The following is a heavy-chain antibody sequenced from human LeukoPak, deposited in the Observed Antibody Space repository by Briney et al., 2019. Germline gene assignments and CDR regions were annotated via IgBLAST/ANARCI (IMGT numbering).Heavy chain of an antibody. J-gene: IGHJ6*03. CDR1: GSTFSTYW. D-gene: IGHD3-3*01. CDR2: MSASGDSI. Sequence: PGGSLRLSCAASGSTFSTYWMSWVRQAPGKGLEYVSTMSASGDSIHYADPVKGRFTISRDNAKNSLYLQMNDLRVEDAGVYYCAWLFYYYMDVWGKSTSVIVSS. V-gene: IGHV3-48*04. CDR3: AWLFYYYMDV.